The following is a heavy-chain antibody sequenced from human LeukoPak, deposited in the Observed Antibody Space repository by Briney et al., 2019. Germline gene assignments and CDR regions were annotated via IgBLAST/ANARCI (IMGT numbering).Heavy chain of an antibody. V-gene: IGHV3-7*01. J-gene: IGHJ4*02. CDR3: ARERQQLRYFDY. Sequence: GGSLRLFCAASGFTFSSYAMHWVRQAPGKGLEWVANIKEDGSENNYADSVKGRFTVSRDNAKNSLYLQMNSLRAEDTALYYCARERQQLRYFDYWGQGALVTVSS. D-gene: IGHD6-13*01. CDR1: GFTFSSYA. CDR2: IKEDGSEN.